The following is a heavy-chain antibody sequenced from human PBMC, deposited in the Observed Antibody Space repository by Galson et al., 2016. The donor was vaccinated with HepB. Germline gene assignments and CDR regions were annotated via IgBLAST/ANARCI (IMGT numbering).Heavy chain of an antibody. D-gene: IGHD2-2*01. CDR3: ARVADAYYQLLYSGDAFDV. J-gene: IGHJ3*01. CDR2: ISYDGDYK. CDR1: GFKFSGYA. V-gene: IGHV3-30*04. Sequence: SLRLSCAASGFKFSGYAIHWVRQAPGKGLEWVTLISYDGDYKFYADSVKGRFTISRDNSKSTLSLQMNSLRADDTAVYYCARVADAYYQLLYSGDAFDVWGQGAMVTVSS.